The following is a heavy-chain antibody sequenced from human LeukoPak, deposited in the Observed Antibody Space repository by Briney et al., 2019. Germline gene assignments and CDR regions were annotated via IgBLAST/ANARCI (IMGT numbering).Heavy chain of an antibody. CDR1: GFTFSSYE. D-gene: IGHD2-2*02. CDR2: ISSSGSTI. V-gene: IGHV3-48*03. J-gene: IGHJ5*02. Sequence: GGSLRLSCAASGFTFSSYEMNWVRQAPGKGLECVSYISSSGSTIYYADSVKGRFTISRDNAKNSLYLQMNSLRAEDTAVYYCARENRCSSTSCYIWGPKNWFDPWGQGTLVTVSS. CDR3: ARENRCSSTSCYIWGPKNWFDP.